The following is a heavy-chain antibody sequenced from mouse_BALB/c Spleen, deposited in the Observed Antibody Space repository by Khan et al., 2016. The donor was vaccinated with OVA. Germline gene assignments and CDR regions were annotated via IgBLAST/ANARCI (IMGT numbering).Heavy chain of an antibody. J-gene: IGHJ2*01. D-gene: IGHD1-1*01. CDR3: ATSYFYGCYFDY. CDR2: ISSDSNTI. Sequence: EVKFVESGAGLVQPGGSLKLSCAASGFTFTSYGMHWIHQTPEKGLEWIAYISSDSNTINYADTLKGRFTISRDNSNNTLYLQMTSLRSGDTAMYVCATSYFYGCYFDYWGQGTTLTVSS. V-gene: IGHV5-17*02. CDR1: GFTFTSYG.